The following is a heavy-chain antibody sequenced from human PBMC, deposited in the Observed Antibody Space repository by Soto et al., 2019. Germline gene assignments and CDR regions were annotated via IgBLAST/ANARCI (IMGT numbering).Heavy chain of an antibody. CDR2: IYHSGST. J-gene: IGHJ4*02. Sequence: QVQLQESGPGLVKPSGTLSLTCAVSGGSISSSNWCSWVRQPRGKGLEWIGEIYHSGSTNYNPSLKSRVTISVDKSKNQFSLKLSAVTAADTAVYYCARQPLGSRWRIFDYWGQGTLVTVSS. V-gene: IGHV4-4*02. D-gene: IGHD6-13*01. CDR3: ARQPLGSRWRIFDY. CDR1: GGSISSSNW.